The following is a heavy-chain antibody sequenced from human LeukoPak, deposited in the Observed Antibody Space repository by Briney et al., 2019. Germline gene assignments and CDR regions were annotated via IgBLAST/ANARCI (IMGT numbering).Heavy chain of an antibody. CDR1: GGSISSSSYY. Sequence: SETLSLTCTVSGGSISSSSYYWGWIHQPPGKGLEWIGIIYYSGSTYYNPSLKSRVTISVDTSKNQFSLKLSSVTAADTAVYYCVRGRYSSGWYKDKNWFDPWGQGTPVTVSS. CDR3: VRGRYSSGWYKDKNWFDP. D-gene: IGHD6-19*01. V-gene: IGHV4-39*07. J-gene: IGHJ5*02. CDR2: IYYSGST.